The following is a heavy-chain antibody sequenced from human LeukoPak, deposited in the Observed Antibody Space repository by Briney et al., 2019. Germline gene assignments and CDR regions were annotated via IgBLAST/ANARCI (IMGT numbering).Heavy chain of an antibody. CDR1: GFTLSNYA. J-gene: IGHJ4*02. CDR2: ISYDGSNK. D-gene: IGHD6-13*01. V-gene: IGHV3-30-3*01. Sequence: GGSLRLSCAASGFTLSNYAMQWVRQAPGKGLEWVAVISYDGSNKYYGDSVKGRFTISRDDSKNTLNLQMNSLRADDSAVYYCARSPAPTRSSWLYLDYWGQGTQVTVSS. CDR3: ARSPAPTRSSWLYLDY.